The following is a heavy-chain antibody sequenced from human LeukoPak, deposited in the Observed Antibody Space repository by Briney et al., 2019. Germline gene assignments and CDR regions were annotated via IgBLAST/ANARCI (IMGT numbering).Heavy chain of an antibody. D-gene: IGHD3-22*01. CDR1: GYTFTSYA. Sequence: GASVKVSCKASGYTFTSYAMHWVRQAPGQRLEWMGWINAGNGNTKYSQKFQGRVTITRDTSASTAYMELSSLRSEDTAVYYCARSPITMIVVVTEEGYYFDYWGQGTLVTVSS. CDR3: ARSPITMIVVVTEEGYYFDY. CDR2: INAGNGNT. V-gene: IGHV1-3*01. J-gene: IGHJ4*02.